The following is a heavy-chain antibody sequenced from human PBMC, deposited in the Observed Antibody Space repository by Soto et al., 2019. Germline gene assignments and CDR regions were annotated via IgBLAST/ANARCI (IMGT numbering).Heavy chain of an antibody. CDR1: GGSLSSYY. CDR3: ARHDSRGRPFDS. CDR2: INYGGNT. D-gene: IGHD1-1*01. V-gene: IGHV4-59*08. J-gene: IGHJ5*01. Sequence: QVRLQESGPGLVKPSETLSLTCTVSGGSLSSYYWSWIRQSPGKGLEWIWRINYGGNTNYNPSLRSRLTISVDTSNNQFSLRLTSVSAADSAVYYCARHDSRGRPFDSWGHGTLVTVSS.